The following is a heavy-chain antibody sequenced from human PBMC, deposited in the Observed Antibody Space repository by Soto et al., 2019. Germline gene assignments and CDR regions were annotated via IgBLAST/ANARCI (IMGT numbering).Heavy chain of an antibody. Sequence: QVQLVESGGGVVQPGRSLRLSCAASGFTFSSYGMHWVRQPPGKGLEWVAVISYDGSNKYYADSVKGRFTISRDNSKNTLYLQMNSLRAEDTAVYYCAKDRSPVEPKAVAGTLDYWGQGALVTVSS. D-gene: IGHD6-19*01. V-gene: IGHV3-30*18. CDR3: AKDRSPVEPKAVAGTLDY. CDR2: ISYDGSNK. J-gene: IGHJ4*02. CDR1: GFTFSSYG.